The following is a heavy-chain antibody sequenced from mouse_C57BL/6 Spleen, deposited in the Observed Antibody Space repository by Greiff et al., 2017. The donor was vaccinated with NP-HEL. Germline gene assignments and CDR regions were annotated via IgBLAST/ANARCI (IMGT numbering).Heavy chain of an antibody. CDR1: GFTFSSYA. J-gene: IGHJ3*01. CDR2: ISDGGSYT. CDR3: ARETNWDGGFAY. Sequence: EVNVVESGGGLVKPGGSLKLSCAASGFTFSSYAMSWVRQTPEKRLEWVATISDGGSYTYYPDNVKGRFTISRDNAKNNLYLQMSHLKSEDTARYYCARETNWDGGFAYWGQGTLVTVSA. V-gene: IGHV5-4*01. D-gene: IGHD4-1*02.